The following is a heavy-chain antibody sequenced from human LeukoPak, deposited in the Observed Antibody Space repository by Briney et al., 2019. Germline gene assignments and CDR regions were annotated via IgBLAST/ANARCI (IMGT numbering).Heavy chain of an antibody. CDR2: ISGSGGST. Sequence: GGSLRLSCAASGFTFSSYAMSWIRQAPGKGLEWVSAISGSGGSTYYADSVKDRFTISRDNSKNTLYLQMNSLRAEDTAVYYCARAPYYYGSGTKNPNYYYYYGMDVWGQGTTVTVSS. CDR3: ARAPYYYGSGTKNPNYYYYYGMDV. D-gene: IGHD3-10*01. J-gene: IGHJ6*02. CDR1: GFTFSSYA. V-gene: IGHV3-23*01.